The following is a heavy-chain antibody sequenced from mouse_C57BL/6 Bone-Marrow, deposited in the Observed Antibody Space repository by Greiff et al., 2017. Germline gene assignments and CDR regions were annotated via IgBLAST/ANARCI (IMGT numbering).Heavy chain of an antibody. J-gene: IGHJ1*03. D-gene: IGHD1-1*01. Sequence: VQLQQSGPELVKPGASVKMSCKASGYTFTDYNMHWVKQSHGKSLEWIGYINPNNGGTSYNQKFKGKATLTVNKSSSTAYMELRSLTSEDSAVYYCANYGSIYWYFDVWGTGTTVTVSS. CDR2: INPNNGGT. CDR1: GYTFTDYN. V-gene: IGHV1-22*01. CDR3: ANYGSIYWYFDV.